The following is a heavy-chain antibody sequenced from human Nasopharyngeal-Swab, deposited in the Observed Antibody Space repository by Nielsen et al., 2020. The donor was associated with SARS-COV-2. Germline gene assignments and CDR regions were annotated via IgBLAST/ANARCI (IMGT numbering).Heavy chain of an antibody. V-gene: IGHV1-46*01. J-gene: IGHJ4*02. CDR2: INPSGGST. Sequence: WVRQAPGQGLEWMGIINPSGGSTSYAQKFQGRVTMTRDTSTSTVYMELSSQRSEDTAVYYCARAFRDGYNYGYWGQGTLVTVSS. CDR3: ARAFRDGYNYGY. D-gene: IGHD5-24*01.